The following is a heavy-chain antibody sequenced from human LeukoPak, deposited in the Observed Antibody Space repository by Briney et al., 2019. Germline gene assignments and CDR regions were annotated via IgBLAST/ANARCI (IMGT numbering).Heavy chain of an antibody. D-gene: IGHD1-26*01. Sequence: GSLRLSCAASGFTFSSYAMSWVRQAPGKGLEWVSSISGSGGNTYYADSVKGRFTISRDESKNTLYLQMSSLRVEDTAVYYCAKDPEASLGYFDYWGQGILVTVSS. CDR1: GFTFSSYA. CDR2: ISGSGGNT. CDR3: AKDPEASLGYFDY. J-gene: IGHJ4*02. V-gene: IGHV3-23*01.